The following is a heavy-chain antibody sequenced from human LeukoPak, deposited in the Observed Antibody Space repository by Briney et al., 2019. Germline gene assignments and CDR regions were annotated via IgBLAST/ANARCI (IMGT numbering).Heavy chain of an antibody. CDR1: GGSISSYY. V-gene: IGHV4-4*07. Sequence: ESSETLSLTCTVSGGSISSYYWSWIRQPAGKGLEWIGRIYTSGSTNYKPSLKSRVTMSVDTSKNQFSLKLTSVTAADTAVYYCARTNTLDAFDIWGQGTMVTVSS. CDR3: ARTNTLDAFDI. J-gene: IGHJ3*02. D-gene: IGHD1/OR15-1a*01. CDR2: IYTSGST.